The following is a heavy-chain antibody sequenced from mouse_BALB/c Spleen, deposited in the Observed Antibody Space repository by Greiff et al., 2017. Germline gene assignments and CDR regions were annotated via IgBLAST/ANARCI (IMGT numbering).Heavy chain of an antibody. CDR1: GFTFTDYY. V-gene: IGHV7-3*02. CDR3: ARDGLYDYDGRDAMDY. Sequence: EVKLMESGGGLVQPGGSLRLSCATSGFTFTDYYMSWVRQPPGKALEWLGFIRNKANGYTTEYSASVKGRFTISRDNSQSILYLQMNTLRAEDSATYYCARDGLYDYDGRDAMDYWGQGTSVTVSS. J-gene: IGHJ4*01. D-gene: IGHD2-4*01. CDR2: IRNKANGYTT.